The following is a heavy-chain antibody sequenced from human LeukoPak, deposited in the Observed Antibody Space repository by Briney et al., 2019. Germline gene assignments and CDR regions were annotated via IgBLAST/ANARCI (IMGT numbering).Heavy chain of an antibody. CDR3: ARDRGYSSSWDAFDI. D-gene: IGHD6-13*01. V-gene: IGHV3-30-3*01. Sequence: GRSLRLSCAASGFTFSSYAMHWVREAPGKGVEWVAVISYDGSNKYYADSVKGRFTISRDNSKNTLYLQMNSLRAEDTAVYYCARDRGYSSSWDAFDIWGQGTMVTVSS. CDR2: ISYDGSNK. J-gene: IGHJ3*02. CDR1: GFTFSSYA.